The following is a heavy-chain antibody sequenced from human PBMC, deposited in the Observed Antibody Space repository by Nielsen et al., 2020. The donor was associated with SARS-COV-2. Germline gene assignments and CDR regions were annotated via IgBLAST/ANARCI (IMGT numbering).Heavy chain of an antibody. J-gene: IGHJ3*02. Sequence: GESLKISCQGSGYTFSTYWIAWVRQMPGKGLEWIGIIYSGDSTTKYSPSFQGQVTISADKSVSTAYLQWSSLKASDTAMYYCARALHYANYHSALAIWGQGTMVTVSS. D-gene: IGHD4/OR15-4a*01. CDR3: ARALHYANYHSALAI. V-gene: IGHV5-51*01. CDR1: GYTFSTYW. CDR2: IYSGDSTT.